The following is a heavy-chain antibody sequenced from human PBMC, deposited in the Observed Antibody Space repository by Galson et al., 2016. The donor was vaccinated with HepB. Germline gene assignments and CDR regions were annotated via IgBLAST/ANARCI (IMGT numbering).Heavy chain of an antibody. CDR2: IKQDGSEK. D-gene: IGHD1-14*01. CDR1: GFTFSSYG. Sequence: SLRLSCAASGFTFSSYGMHWVRQSPGKGLAWVANIKQDGSEKYYVDSVKGRFTISRDNARNSLYLQVNGLRADDTAVYYCARDRLTSVTRHWTGTTYADYGMDVWGQGTTVTVSS. CDR3: ARDRLTSVTRHWTGTTYADYGMDV. V-gene: IGHV3-7*03. J-gene: IGHJ6*01.